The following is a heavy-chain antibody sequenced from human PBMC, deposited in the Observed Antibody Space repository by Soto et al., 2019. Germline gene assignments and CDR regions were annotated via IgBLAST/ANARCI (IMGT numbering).Heavy chain of an antibody. V-gene: IGHV3-30*18. CDR2: ISYDGSNK. D-gene: IGHD6-19*01. Sequence: QVQLVESGGGVVQPGRSLRLSCVASGFTFSSFGMHWVRQAPGKGLEWVAVISYDGSNKYYADSVKGRFTISRDKSKNTLYLQVNSLGAEDTAVFYCAKPTVPFGRIAVAGPFDYWGQGTLVTVSS. CDR1: GFTFSSFG. CDR3: AKPTVPFGRIAVAGPFDY. J-gene: IGHJ4*02.